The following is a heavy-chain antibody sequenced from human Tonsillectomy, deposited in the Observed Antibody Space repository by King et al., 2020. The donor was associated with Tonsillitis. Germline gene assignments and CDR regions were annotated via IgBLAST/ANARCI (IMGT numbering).Heavy chain of an antibody. CDR3: AITVVTGWYFDL. V-gene: IGHV4-39*01. Sequence: QLQESGPGLVKPSETLSLTCTVSGGSISSSSYYWGWIRQPPGKGLEWIGRIYYSGSTYYNPSLKSRVTISVDTSKNQFSLKLSSVTAADTAVYYCAITVVTGWYFDLWGRGTLVTVSS. CDR1: GGSISSSSYY. J-gene: IGHJ2*01. D-gene: IGHD3-22*01. CDR2: IYYSGST.